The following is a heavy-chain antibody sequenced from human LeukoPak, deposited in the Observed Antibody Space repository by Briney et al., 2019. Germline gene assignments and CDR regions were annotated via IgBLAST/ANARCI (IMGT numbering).Heavy chain of an antibody. CDR1: GFTFYTYS. V-gene: IGHV3-23*01. CDR3: AIDQSSSANY. Sequence: PGGSLRLSCVTSGFTFYTYSMTWIRQPPGKGLEWVSVISGSGRSTYYADSVKGRFTISRDNSKNTLYLQMNSLRAEDTAVYYCAIDQSSSANYWGQGTLVTVSS. CDR2: ISGSGRST. J-gene: IGHJ4*02. D-gene: IGHD6-6*01.